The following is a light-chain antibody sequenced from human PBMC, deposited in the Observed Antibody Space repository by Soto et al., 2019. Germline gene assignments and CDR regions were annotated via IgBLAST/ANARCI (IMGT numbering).Light chain of an antibody. V-gene: IGLV1-40*01. CDR2: YDT. Sequence: QSVLTQSPSVSGAPGQRVTISCTGGSSDIGAGHGVHWYQQLPGTATKLLIYYDTNRPSWVPDRFSGSQARPSASLAITVLPADDEGDYYCPSYDSSQTAVVFGGGTKLTVL. CDR3: PSYDSSQTAVV. J-gene: IGLJ3*02. CDR1: SSDIGAGHG.